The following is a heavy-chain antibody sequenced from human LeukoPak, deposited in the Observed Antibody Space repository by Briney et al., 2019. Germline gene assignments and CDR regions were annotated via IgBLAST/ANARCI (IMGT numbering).Heavy chain of an antibody. J-gene: IGHJ4*02. D-gene: IGHD5-18*01. CDR3: AKGYSYGPNDY. Sequence: GGSLRLSCAASGFTFSSSGMSWVRQAPGKGLEWVSVISNSGGSTYYADSVKGRFTISRDNSKNGVYLQMNSLRAEDTAVYYCAKGYSYGPNDYWGLGTLVTVSS. CDR2: ISNSGGST. V-gene: IGHV3-23*01. CDR1: GFTFSSSG.